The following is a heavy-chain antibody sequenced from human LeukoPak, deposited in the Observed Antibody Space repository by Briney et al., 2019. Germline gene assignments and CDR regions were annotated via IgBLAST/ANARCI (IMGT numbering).Heavy chain of an antibody. CDR2: ISYDGSNK. CDR1: GFTFSSYG. Sequence: GGSLRLSCAASGFTFSSYGMHWVRQAPGKGLEWVAVISYDGSNKYYADSVKGRFTISRGNSKNTLYLQMNSLRAEDTAVYYCAKDRGWFGLLDAFDIWGQGTMVTVSS. D-gene: IGHD3-10*01. J-gene: IGHJ3*02. CDR3: AKDRGWFGLLDAFDI. V-gene: IGHV3-30*18.